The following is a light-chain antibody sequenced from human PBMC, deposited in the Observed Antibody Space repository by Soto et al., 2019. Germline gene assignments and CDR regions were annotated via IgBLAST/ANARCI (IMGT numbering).Light chain of an antibody. CDR1: SSDVGHYNY. Sequence: QSALTQPASVPGSPGQSITISCTGTSSDVGHYNYVSWYQQHPGNAPKLVIYDVSIRASGVSDRFSGSKSGNTASLTISGLQAEHEAAYYCCSYTTTTSRVFGTGTKVTV. CDR3: CSYTTTTSRV. J-gene: IGLJ1*01. CDR2: DVS. V-gene: IGLV2-14*03.